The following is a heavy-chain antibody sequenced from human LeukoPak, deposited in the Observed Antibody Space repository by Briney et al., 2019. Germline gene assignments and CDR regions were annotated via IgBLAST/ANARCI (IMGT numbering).Heavy chain of an antibody. Sequence: GGSLRLSCAASGFTYSNYAMSWARQAPGKGLEWVSAISGSGGSTYYADSVKGRFTISRDNSKNTLYLQMNSLRAEDTAVYYCTKGTIWLPFDYWGQGTLVTVSS. D-gene: IGHD5-18*01. CDR1: GFTYSNYA. CDR3: TKGTIWLPFDY. CDR2: ISGSGGST. V-gene: IGHV3-23*01. J-gene: IGHJ4*02.